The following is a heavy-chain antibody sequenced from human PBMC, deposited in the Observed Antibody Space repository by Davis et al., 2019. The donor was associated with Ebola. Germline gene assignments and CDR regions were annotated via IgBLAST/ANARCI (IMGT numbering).Heavy chain of an antibody. J-gene: IGHJ6*02. Sequence: AASVKVSCKASGYTLSNYAINWVRQATGQGLEWMGWMNPNSGDTGYAQKFQGRVTMTRNTSISTAYMELSSLRSEDTAVYYCAREGTGDGFIYYYGMDVWGQGTTVTVSS. CDR1: GYTLSNYA. CDR3: AREGTGDGFIYYYGMDV. V-gene: IGHV1-8*01. CDR2: MNPNSGDT. D-gene: IGHD1-1*01.